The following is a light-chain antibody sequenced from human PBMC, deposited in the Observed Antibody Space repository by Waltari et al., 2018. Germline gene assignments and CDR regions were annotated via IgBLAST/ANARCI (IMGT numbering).Light chain of an antibody. CDR1: QSISSSF. CDR2: DAS. Sequence: EIVLTQSPGTLSLSPGERATLSCRASQSISSSFLAWYQQQPGQAPRLLIYDASRRATGIPDRFSGSGSGTDFTLTISRLEPEDFAVYSCQQYGSSPFTFGGGTKVEVK. J-gene: IGKJ4*01. CDR3: QQYGSSPFT. V-gene: IGKV3-20*01.